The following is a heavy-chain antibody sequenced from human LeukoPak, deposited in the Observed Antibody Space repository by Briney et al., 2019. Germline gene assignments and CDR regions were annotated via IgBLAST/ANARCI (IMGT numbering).Heavy chain of an antibody. CDR2: IIPVFGTA. Sequence: SVKVSCKASGGTFSSYAISWVRQAPGQGLEWMGRIIPVFGTANYAQKFQGRVTITTDESTSTAYMELSSLRSEDTAVYYCARGAPPTVDFDYWGQGTLVTVSS. J-gene: IGHJ4*02. V-gene: IGHV1-69*05. CDR1: GGTFSSYA. CDR3: ARGAPPTVDFDY.